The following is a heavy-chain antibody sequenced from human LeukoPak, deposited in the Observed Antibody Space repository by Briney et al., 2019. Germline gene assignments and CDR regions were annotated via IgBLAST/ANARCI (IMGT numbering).Heavy chain of an antibody. D-gene: IGHD2-2*01. CDR1: GFTFSSYA. V-gene: IGHV3-30-3*01. CDR2: ISYDGSNK. J-gene: IGHJ4*02. Sequence: PGRSLRLSCAASGFTFSSYAMHWVRQAPGKGLEWVAVISYDGSNKYYADSVKGRFTISRDNSKNTLYLQTNSLRAEDTAVYYCARDNCSSTSCVDYWGQGTLVTVSS. CDR3: ARDNCSSTSCVDY.